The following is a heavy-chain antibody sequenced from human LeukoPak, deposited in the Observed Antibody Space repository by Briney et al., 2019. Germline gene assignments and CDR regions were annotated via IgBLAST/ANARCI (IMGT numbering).Heavy chain of an antibody. V-gene: IGHV4-39*01. CDR3: ARGMLPGYYGMDV. Sequence: SETLSLTCTVSGGSISSSSYYWGWIRQPPGKGLEWIGSIYYSGSTYYNPSLNSRVTISVDTSKNQFSLKLSSVTAADTAVYYCARGMLPGYYGMDVWGQGTTVTVSS. D-gene: IGHD2-8*01. CDR1: GGSISSSSYY. J-gene: IGHJ6*02. CDR2: IYYSGST.